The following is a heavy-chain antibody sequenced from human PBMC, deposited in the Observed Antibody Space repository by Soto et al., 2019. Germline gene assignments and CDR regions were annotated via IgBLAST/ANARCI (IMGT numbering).Heavy chain of an antibody. J-gene: IGHJ4*02. CDR1: GFTFSNYA. CDR2: ISGIGGST. Sequence: EVQLLESGGGLVQPGGPLRLSCAASGFTFSNYAMSWVRQAPGGGLEWVSIISGIGGSTYYADSVKGRFTISRDNSKNTLYLQMNSLRAEDTALYYFAKEQSWKATDYWGQGTLVTIFS. D-gene: IGHD1-1*01. CDR3: AKEQSWKATDY. V-gene: IGHV3-23*01.